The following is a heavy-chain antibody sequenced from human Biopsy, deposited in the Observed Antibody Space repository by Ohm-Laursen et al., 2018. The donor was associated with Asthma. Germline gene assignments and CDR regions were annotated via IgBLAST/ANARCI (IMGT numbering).Heavy chain of an antibody. CDR1: GFAVSRDY. CDR3: ARGDSSNWSHYYFDY. CDR2: IYSGGTS. J-gene: IGHJ4*02. Sequence: SLRLSYAASGFAVSRDYMFWVRQAPGKGLEWVSVIYSGGTSHTADSVRGRFTISRDYSKNTLYLQMHSLRAEDTAVYYCARGDSSNWSHYYFDYWGQGTPVTVSS. D-gene: IGHD3-22*01. V-gene: IGHV3-53*01.